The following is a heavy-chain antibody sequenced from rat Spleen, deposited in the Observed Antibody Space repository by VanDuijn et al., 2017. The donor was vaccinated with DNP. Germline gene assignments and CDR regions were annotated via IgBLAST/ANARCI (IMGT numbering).Heavy chain of an antibody. D-gene: IGHD1-12*02. J-gene: IGHJ3*01. V-gene: IGHV1-43*01. CDR1: GYTFTSYY. CDR3: ASGGRGIWFAY. CDR2: INTGSGGT. Sequence: QVQLQQSGAELAKPGSSVMISCKASGYTFTSYYITWIKQTTGQGLDYIGYINTGSGGTNYNEKFKGRATLTVDKSSNTAFMQLSSLTPDDSAVYYCASGGRGIWFAYWAQGTLVTVSS.